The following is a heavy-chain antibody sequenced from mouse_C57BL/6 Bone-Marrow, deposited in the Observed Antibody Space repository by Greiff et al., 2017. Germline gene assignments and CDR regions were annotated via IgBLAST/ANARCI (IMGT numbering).Heavy chain of an antibody. Sequence: VQLQQPGAELVKPGASVKLSCKASGYTFTSYWMQWVKQRPGQGLEWIGEIDPSDSYTNYNQKFKGKATVTVDTSSSTAYMQLSSLTSEDSAVYYCARATTVVGGFAYWGQGTLVTVSA. CDR2: IDPSDSYT. D-gene: IGHD1-1*01. CDR1: GYTFTSYW. CDR3: ARATTVVGGFAY. V-gene: IGHV1-50*01. J-gene: IGHJ3*01.